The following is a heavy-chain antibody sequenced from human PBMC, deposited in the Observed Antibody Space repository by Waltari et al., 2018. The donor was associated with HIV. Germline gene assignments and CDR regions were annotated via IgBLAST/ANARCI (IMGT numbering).Heavy chain of an antibody. D-gene: IGHD3-10*01. Sequence: QVHLVESGGGVVQPGRSLRLSCAASGFTFSSYAMHWVRQAPGKGLEWVAIISYDGSNKYYADSVKGRFTISRDNSKNTLYLQMNSLRAEDTAVYYCAKEAGLWFGELPPSSYYYYYYGLDVWGQGTTVTVSS. CDR1: GFTFSSYA. CDR3: AKEAGLWFGELPPSSYYYYYYGLDV. J-gene: IGHJ6*02. CDR2: ISYDGSNK. V-gene: IGHV3-30*18.